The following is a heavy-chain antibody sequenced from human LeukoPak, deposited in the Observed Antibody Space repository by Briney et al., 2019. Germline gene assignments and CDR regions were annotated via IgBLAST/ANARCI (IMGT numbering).Heavy chain of an antibody. Sequence: ASVKVSCKTSGYTFTSYGISWVRQAPGQGLEWMGWISCYNGNTKYAQKVQGRVTMTTDTSTTTAYMELKSLRSDDTAVYHCARQSYVWGSYRPDDAFDIWGQGTVVTVSS. CDR3: ARQSYVWGSYRPDDAFDI. CDR1: GYTFTSYG. V-gene: IGHV1-18*01. J-gene: IGHJ3*02. D-gene: IGHD3-16*02. CDR2: ISCYNGNT.